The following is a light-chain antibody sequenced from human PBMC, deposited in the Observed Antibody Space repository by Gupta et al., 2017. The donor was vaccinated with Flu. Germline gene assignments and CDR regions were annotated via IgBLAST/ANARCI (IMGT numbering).Light chain of an antibody. V-gene: IGLV2-14*01. J-gene: IGLJ2*01. CDR2: DVS. Sequence: QSALTQPASVSASPGQSITISCTGSGSDVGAYDSVSWYQHHPGKAPKLMVYDVSKRPPGVASRFSGSKSGSTASLTISGRQEDDEADYYCSAYTSSSTLVFGGGTKLTV. CDR3: SAYTSSSTLV. CDR1: GSDVGAYDS.